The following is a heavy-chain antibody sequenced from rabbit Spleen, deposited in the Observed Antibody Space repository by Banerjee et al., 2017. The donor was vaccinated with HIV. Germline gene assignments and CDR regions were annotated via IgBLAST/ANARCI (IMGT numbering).Heavy chain of an antibody. CDR1: GFSFNSGYD. D-gene: IGHD8-1*01. V-gene: IGHV1S40*01. CDR3: ARDSGSSFSSYGMDL. CDR2: IYAGSSGNT. Sequence: QSLEESGGGLVKPGASLTLTCKASGFSFNSGYDMCWVRQAPGKGLEWIACIYAGSSGNTYSAIWAKGRFTISKTSSTTVTLQMTSLTAADTATYFCARDSGSSFSSYGMDLWGPGPLVTVS. J-gene: IGHJ6*01.